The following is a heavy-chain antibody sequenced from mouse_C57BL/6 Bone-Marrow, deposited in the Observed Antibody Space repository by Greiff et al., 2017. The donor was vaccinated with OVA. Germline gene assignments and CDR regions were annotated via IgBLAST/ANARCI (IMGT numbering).Heavy chain of an antibody. CDR1: GYTFTSYW. CDR2: IYPGNSDT. Sequence: EVKLVESGTVLARPGASVKMSCKTSGYTFTSYWMHWVKQRPGQGLEWIGAIYPGNSDTSYNQKFKGKAKLTAVTSASTAYMELSSLTNEDSAVYYCTRGVYYYGSSRDYWGQGTTLTVSS. CDR3: TRGVYYYGSSRDY. J-gene: IGHJ2*01. V-gene: IGHV1-5*01. D-gene: IGHD1-1*01.